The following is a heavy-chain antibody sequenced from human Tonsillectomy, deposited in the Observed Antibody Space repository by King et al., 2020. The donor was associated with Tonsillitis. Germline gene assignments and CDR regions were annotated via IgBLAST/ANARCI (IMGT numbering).Heavy chain of an antibody. J-gene: IGHJ4*02. CDR2: IYPGDSET. D-gene: IGHD3-22*01. CDR3: AGAPYYYDSSGYLN. CDR1: GNSFTSYW. V-gene: IGHV5-51*03. Sequence: VQLVQSGAEVKKPGESLKISCKGSGNSFTSYWIGWVRQMPGKGLEWMGSIYPGDSETRYSPSFQGQVAISADKSMSTAYLQWNSPKASDTAMYYCAGAPYYYDSSGYLNWGQGTLVTVCS.